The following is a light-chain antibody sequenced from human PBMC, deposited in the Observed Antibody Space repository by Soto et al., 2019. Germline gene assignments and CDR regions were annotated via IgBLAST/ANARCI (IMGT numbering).Light chain of an antibody. J-gene: IGLJ3*02. V-gene: IGLV2-14*01. CDR2: EVS. CDR3: SSYTTTSTPWV. CDR1: SSDVGAYNY. Sequence: QSALTQPASVSGSPGQSISISCTGTSSDVGAYNYVSWYQQHPGNAPKLMIYEVSNRPSGVSNRFSASKSGNTASLTISGLQAEDEADYYCSSYTTTSTPWVFGGGTKVTVL.